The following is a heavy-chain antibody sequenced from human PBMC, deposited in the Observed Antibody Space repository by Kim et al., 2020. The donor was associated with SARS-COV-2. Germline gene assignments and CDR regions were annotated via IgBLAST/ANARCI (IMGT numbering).Heavy chain of an antibody. V-gene: IGHV1-46*01. D-gene: IGHD6-19*01. Sequence: YARKFQGSVTMTRDTSTSTVYMELSSLRSEDTAVYYCARAIAVASNAFDIWGQGTMVTVSS. J-gene: IGHJ3*02. CDR3: ARAIAVASNAFDI.